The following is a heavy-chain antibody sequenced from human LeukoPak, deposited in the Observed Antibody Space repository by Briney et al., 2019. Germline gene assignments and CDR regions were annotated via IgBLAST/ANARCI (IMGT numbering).Heavy chain of an antibody. Sequence: TGGSLRLSCAASGFTVSSNYMSWVRQAPGKGLEWVSVIYSGGSTYYADSVKGRFTISRDNSKNTLYLQMNSLRAEDTAVYYCAKGPARFWSGYYNDYWGQGTLVTVSS. CDR1: GFTVSSNY. J-gene: IGHJ4*02. D-gene: IGHD3-3*01. CDR3: AKGPARFWSGYYNDY. CDR2: IYSGGST. V-gene: IGHV3-53*01.